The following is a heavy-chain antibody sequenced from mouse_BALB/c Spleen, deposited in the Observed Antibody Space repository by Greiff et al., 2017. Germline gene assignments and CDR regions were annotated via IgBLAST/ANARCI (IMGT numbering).Heavy chain of an antibody. CDR2: ISYSGST. CDR3: ARGGGNYWYFDV. Sequence: EVKLVESGPGLVKPSQSLSLTCTVTGYSITSDYAWNWIRQFPGNKLEWMGYISYSGSTSYNPSLKSRISITRDTSKNQFFLQLNSVTTEDTATYYCARGGGNYWYFDVWGAGTTVTVSS. CDR1: GYSITSDYA. V-gene: IGHV3-2*02. J-gene: IGHJ1*01. D-gene: IGHD1-1*01.